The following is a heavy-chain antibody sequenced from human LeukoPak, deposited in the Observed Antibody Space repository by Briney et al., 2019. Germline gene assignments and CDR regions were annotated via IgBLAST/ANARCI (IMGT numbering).Heavy chain of an antibody. J-gene: IGHJ4*02. CDR3: ASNSFDYYASGSYSVDY. Sequence: SETLSLTCTVSGYSISSGYYWGWIRQPPGKGLEWIGSIYHSGSTYYNPSLKSRVTISVDTSKNQFSLKLSSVTAADTAVYYCASNSFDYYASGSYSVDYWGQGTLVTVSS. CDR1: GYSISSGYY. CDR2: IYHSGST. V-gene: IGHV4-38-2*02. D-gene: IGHD3-10*01.